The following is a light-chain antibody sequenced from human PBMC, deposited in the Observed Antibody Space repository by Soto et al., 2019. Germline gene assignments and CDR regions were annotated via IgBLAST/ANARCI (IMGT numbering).Light chain of an antibody. CDR3: QQYGNSWT. V-gene: IGKV3-20*01. CDR1: QSVNNNY. Sequence: EIVLTQSPGTLSLSPGDRATLSCRADQSVNNNYLTWYQQRPGQAPRRLIDRASRRATGIPDWFSGRGSGTDFTLTISRLEPEDFAVYYCQQYGNSWTFGQGTKVEIK. CDR2: RAS. J-gene: IGKJ1*01.